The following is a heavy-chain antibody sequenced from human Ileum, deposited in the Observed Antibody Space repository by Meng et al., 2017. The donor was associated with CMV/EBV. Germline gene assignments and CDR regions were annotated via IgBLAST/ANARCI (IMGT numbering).Heavy chain of an antibody. CDR2: IDTSTGNP. V-gene: IGHV7-4-1*02. CDR1: GYTFTSNN. CDR3: ARDGLSGRYFDY. D-gene: IGHD1-26*01. J-gene: IGHJ4*02. Sequence: CKASGYTFTSNNIIWVRQAPGQGPEWMGWIDTSTGNPTYAQGFTGRFVFSLDTSVSTASLQISSLKAEDTAVYYCARDGLSGRYFDYWGQGTLVTVSS.